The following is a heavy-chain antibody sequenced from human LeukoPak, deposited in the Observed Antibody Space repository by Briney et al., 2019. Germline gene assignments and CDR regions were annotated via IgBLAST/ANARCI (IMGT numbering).Heavy chain of an antibody. V-gene: IGHV3-23*01. CDR2: ISGSGGST. J-gene: IGHJ4*02. CDR1: GFTFRSYA. CDR3: ARGLSSSWYFDY. D-gene: IGHD6-13*01. Sequence: QAGGSLRLSCAASGFTFRSYAMSGVRQAPGKELEWVSAISGSGGSTYYADSVKGRFTISRDNSKNTLYLQMNSLRAEDTAVYYCARGLSSSWYFDYWGQGTLVTVSS.